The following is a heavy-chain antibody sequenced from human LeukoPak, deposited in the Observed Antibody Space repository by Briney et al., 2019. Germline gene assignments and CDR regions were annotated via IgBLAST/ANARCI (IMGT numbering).Heavy chain of an antibody. Sequence: GGSLRLSCAASGFTFSIYAMSWVRQAPGKGLEWVSSTSSGGDYTYYAGSVKGRFTISRDNSKNTLYLQINSRKAEDTATYYCAKDRPNYYESNGHYYRRDGDSWGQGTLVTVSS. CDR1: GFTFSIYA. V-gene: IGHV3-23*01. D-gene: IGHD3-22*01. CDR3: AKDRPNYYESNGHYYRRDGDS. J-gene: IGHJ5*01. CDR2: TSSGGDYT.